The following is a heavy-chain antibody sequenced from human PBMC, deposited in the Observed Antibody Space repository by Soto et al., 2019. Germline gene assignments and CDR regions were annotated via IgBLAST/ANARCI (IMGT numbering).Heavy chain of an antibody. V-gene: IGHV3-20*04. CDR3: ARDLTLITGTNFGSGGV. Sequence: GGSLRLSCAASGFTLDDYGLSWVRQAPRKGLEWVSGINWNGDSTGYADSVKGRFTISRDNAKNSLYLQMNSLRAEDTALYYCARDLTLITGTNFGSGGVWGQGTTVTVSS. CDR2: INWNGDST. D-gene: IGHD1-7*01. J-gene: IGHJ6*02. CDR1: GFTLDDYG.